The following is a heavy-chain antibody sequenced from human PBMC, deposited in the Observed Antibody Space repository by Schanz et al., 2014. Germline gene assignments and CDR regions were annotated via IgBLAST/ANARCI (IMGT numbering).Heavy chain of an antibody. CDR1: GFIFNDYY. CDR3: TRDRAYHSFDY. D-gene: IGHD1-26*01. J-gene: IGHJ4*02. V-gene: IGHV3-7*01. Sequence: VQLVESGGGLVKPGGSLRLSCAASGFIFNDYYMNWIRQAPGKGLEWVATIKEDGSQKYYLDSVKGRFTISRDNARNSLYLQMTSLRAEDTALYYCTRDRAYHSFDYWGQGTLVTVSS. CDR2: IKEDGSQK.